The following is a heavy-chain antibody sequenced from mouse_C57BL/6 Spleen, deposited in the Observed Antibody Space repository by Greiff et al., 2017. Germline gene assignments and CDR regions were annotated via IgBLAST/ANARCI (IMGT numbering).Heavy chain of an antibody. CDR2: IYPGGGYT. V-gene: IGHV1-63*01. Sequence: QVQLKESGAELVRPGTSVKMSCKASGYTFTNYWIGWAKQRPGHGLEWIGDIYPGGGYTNYNEKFKGKATLTADKSSSTAYMQFSSLTSEDSAIYYCARGSIYDGYYWAIDYWGQGTSVTVSS. D-gene: IGHD2-3*01. CDR3: ARGSIYDGYYWAIDY. CDR1: GYTFTNYW. J-gene: IGHJ4*01.